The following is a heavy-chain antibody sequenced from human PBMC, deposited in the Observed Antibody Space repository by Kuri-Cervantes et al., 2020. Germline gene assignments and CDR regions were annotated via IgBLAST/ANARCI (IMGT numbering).Heavy chain of an antibody. CDR3: GTGYSSGWYVY. CDR2: ISSSSSYI. D-gene: IGHD6-19*01. CDR1: GFTFSSYA. V-gene: IGHV3-21*01. Sequence: GESLKISCAASGFTFSSYAMSWVRQAPGKGLEWVSSISSSSSYIYYADSVKGRFTISRDNAKNSLYLQVNSLRAEDTAVYYCGTGYSSGWYVYWGQGTLVTVSS. J-gene: IGHJ4*02.